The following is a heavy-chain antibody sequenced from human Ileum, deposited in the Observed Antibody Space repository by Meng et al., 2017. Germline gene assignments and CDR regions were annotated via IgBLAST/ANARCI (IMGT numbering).Heavy chain of an antibody. V-gene: IGHV1-2*06. D-gene: IGHD3-10*01. CDR1: GYTFTGYY. CDR2: INLNSGGT. CDR3: ARDLRDSGSSFTDY. Sequence: ASVKVSCKASGYTFTGYYIHWVRQAPGQGLEWMGRINLNSGGTNYAQKFQGRVTMTRDSSISTAYMELSSLRSDDTAVYYCARDLRDSGSSFTDYWGQGTLVTVSS. J-gene: IGHJ4*02.